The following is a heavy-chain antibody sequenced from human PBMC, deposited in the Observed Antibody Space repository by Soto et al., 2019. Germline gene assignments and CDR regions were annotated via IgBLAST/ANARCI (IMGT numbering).Heavy chain of an antibody. CDR2: ITDTGGDA. Sequence: GSLRLSCVASGLTFGSRAMTWVRQAPGEGLQWVSTITDTGGDAKYADSVRGRFVISRDNSKKTLYLQMTSLTAEDSAMYYCARGSTDSYPGSRIFDFWGRGTLVTVSS. D-gene: IGHD3-10*01. CDR1: GLTFGSRA. CDR3: ARGSTDSYPGSRIFDF. V-gene: IGHV3-23*01. J-gene: IGHJ4*02.